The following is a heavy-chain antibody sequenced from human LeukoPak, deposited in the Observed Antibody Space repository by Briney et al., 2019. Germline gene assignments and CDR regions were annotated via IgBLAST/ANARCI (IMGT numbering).Heavy chain of an antibody. CDR3: ANYGYYDFWSGYLSSGMDV. Sequence: GGSLRLSCAASGFTFSSYAMSWVRQAPWKGLEWVSAISGSGGSTYYADSVKGRFTISRDNSKNTLYLQMNSLRAEDTAVYYCANYGYYDFWSGYLSSGMDVWGQGTTVTVSS. V-gene: IGHV3-23*01. CDR1: GFTFSSYA. J-gene: IGHJ6*02. D-gene: IGHD3-3*01. CDR2: ISGSGGST.